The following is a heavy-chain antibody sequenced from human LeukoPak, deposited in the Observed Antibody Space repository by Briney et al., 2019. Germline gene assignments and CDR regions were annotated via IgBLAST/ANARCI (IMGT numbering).Heavy chain of an antibody. CDR3: ARRKYSSSLVYFDY. D-gene: IGHD6-13*01. V-gene: IGHV4-39*01. J-gene: IGHJ4*02. Sequence: SETLSLTCTVSGGSISSSSYCWGWIRQPPGKGLEWIGSIYYSGSTYYNPSLKSRVTISVDTSKNQFSLKLSSVTAADTAVYYCARRKYSSSLVYFDYWGQGTLVTVSS. CDR2: IYYSGST. CDR1: GGSISSSSYC.